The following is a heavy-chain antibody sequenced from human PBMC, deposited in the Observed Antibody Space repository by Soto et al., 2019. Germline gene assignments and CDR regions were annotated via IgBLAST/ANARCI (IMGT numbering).Heavy chain of an antibody. D-gene: IGHD1-26*01. CDR1: GFTSSSYG. Sequence: EVQLLESGGGLVQPGGSLRLSCAASGFTSSSYGMSWVRQAPGKGLEWVSAISGSGGSTYYADSVKGRFTISRDNSKNTLYLQMNSLRAEDTAVYYCAKSLSVGATTPFDYWGQGTWSPSPQ. CDR3: AKSLSVGATTPFDY. J-gene: IGHJ4*02. V-gene: IGHV3-23*01. CDR2: ISGSGGST.